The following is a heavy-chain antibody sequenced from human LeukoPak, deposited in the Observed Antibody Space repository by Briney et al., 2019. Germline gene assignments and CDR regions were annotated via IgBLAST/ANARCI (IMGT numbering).Heavy chain of an antibody. CDR2: IKHSGST. CDR3: ARALDY. CDR1: GGSFSGYY. Sequence: SETLSLTCAVYGGSFSGYYWSWIRQPPGKGLEWIGEIKHSGSTNYNPSLKSRVTISVDTSKNQFSLKLSSVTAADTAVYYCARALDYWGQGTLVTVSS. V-gene: IGHV4-34*01. J-gene: IGHJ4*02.